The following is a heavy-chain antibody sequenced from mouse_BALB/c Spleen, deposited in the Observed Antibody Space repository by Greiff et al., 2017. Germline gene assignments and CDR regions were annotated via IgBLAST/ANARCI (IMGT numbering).Heavy chain of an antibody. J-gene: IGHJ1*01. CDR2: INPSSGYT. D-gene: IGHD2-2*01. CDR1: GYTFTSYT. V-gene: IGHV1-4*02. CDR3: ARGGYYGYEGYFDV. Sequence: VKLMESAAELARPGASVKMSCKASGYTFTSYTMHWVKQRPGQGLEWIGYINPSSGYTEYNQKFKDKTTLTADKSSSTAYMQLSSLTSEDSAVYYCARGGYYGYEGYFDVWGAGTTVTGSS.